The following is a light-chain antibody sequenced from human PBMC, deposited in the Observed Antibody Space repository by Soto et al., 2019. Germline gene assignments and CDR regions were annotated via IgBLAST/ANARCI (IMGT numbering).Light chain of an antibody. Sequence: DIQMTQSPSSLSASVGDRVTITCRASQGISNYLAWYQQQPGKVPKLLVYVASTLQSAVPSRFSGSGSGTDFTLTISTLQPEDVATYYCQKYNSAPWTFSQGTKVEIK. CDR2: VAS. CDR3: QKYNSAPWT. CDR1: QGISNY. V-gene: IGKV1-27*01. J-gene: IGKJ1*01.